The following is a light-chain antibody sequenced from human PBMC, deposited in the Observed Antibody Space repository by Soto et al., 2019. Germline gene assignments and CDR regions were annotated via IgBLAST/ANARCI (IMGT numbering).Light chain of an antibody. J-gene: IGKJ1*01. CDR1: QSVSSN. Sequence: LMTQSPAPLSVSPGARATLSCRARQSVSSNLAWYQQKPGQAPRHLIYGASTRATGIPHRFSGSGSGTEFILTISRLEPEDFAVYYCQKYGSSPPWTVGPGTQVEIK. CDR3: QKYGSSPPWT. CDR2: GAS. V-gene: IGKV3-15*01.